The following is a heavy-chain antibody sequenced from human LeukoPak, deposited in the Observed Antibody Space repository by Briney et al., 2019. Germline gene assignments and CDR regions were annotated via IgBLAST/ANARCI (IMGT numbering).Heavy chain of an antibody. J-gene: IGHJ4*02. CDR2: ISSGGTT. CDR3: SKEAVAGVRNFDY. Sequence: GGSLRLSCAASGFTFSSYAMSWVRQAPGVGLEWVSAISSGGTTYYADSVKGRFTISRDNSKNTLYLHMNSLRAEDTAVYYCSKEAVAGVRNFDYWGQGTLVTVSS. V-gene: IGHV3-23*01. D-gene: IGHD6-19*01. CDR1: GFTFSSYA.